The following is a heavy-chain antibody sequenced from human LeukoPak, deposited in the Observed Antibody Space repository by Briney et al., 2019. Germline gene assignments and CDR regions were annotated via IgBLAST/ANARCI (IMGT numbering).Heavy chain of an antibody. CDR1: GFTFSDYY. V-gene: IGHV3-11*05. Sequence: GGSLRLSCAASGFTFSDYYMSWIRQAPGKGLEWVSYISSSSSYTNYADSVKGRFTISRDNAKNSLYLQMNSLRAEDTAVYYCARGRWSSGWYPVDSWGQGTLVTVSS. J-gene: IGHJ4*02. CDR2: ISSSSSYT. D-gene: IGHD6-19*01. CDR3: ARGRWSSGWYPVDS.